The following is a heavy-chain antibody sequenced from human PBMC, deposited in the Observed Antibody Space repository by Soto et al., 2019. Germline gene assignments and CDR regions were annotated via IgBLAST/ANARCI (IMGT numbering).Heavy chain of an antibody. CDR1: GDTFNSYG. CDR2: ISAYNGHT. D-gene: IGHD3-22*01. CDR3: ATCGYRNYFYYYMDV. J-gene: IGHJ6*03. Sequence: QVQLVQSGAEVKKPGASVKVSCKASGDTFNSYGISWVRQAPGQGLEWMGWISAYNGHTNYAQKLQGRVTMTTDTSTSTAYMELRSLRSDDTAVYYSATCGYRNYFYYYMDVWGKGTTVTVSS. V-gene: IGHV1-18*01.